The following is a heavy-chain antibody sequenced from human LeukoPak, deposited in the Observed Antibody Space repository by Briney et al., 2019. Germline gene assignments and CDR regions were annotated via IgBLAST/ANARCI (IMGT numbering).Heavy chain of an antibody. V-gene: IGHV1-18*01. CDR1: GYTFTSYG. D-gene: IGHD6-13*01. J-gene: IGHJ4*02. CDR3: ARLDEYSSSWGVDY. Sequence: ASVKVSCKASGYTFTSYGISWVRQAPGQGLEWMGWISAYNGNTNYAQKLQGRVTKTTDTSTSTAYMELRSLRSDDTAVYYCARLDEYSSSWGVDYWGQGTLVTVSS. CDR2: ISAYNGNT.